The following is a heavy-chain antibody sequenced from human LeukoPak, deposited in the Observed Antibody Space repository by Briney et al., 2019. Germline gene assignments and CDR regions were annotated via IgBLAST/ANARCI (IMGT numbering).Heavy chain of an antibody. Sequence: KGLEWIGYIYYSGSTNYNPSLKSRVTISVDTSKNQFSLKLSSVTAADTAVYYCARGNEFDLWGQGTLVTVSS. J-gene: IGHJ5*02. V-gene: IGHV4-59*01. CDR3: ARGNEFDL. D-gene: IGHD1-1*01. CDR2: IYYSGST.